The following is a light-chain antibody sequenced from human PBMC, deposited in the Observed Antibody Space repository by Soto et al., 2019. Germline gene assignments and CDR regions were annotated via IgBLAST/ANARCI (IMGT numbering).Light chain of an antibody. V-gene: IGKV3-20*01. Sequence: EIVLTQSPGTLSLSPGERATLSCRASQSVSSNYLAWYQQKPGQAPRLLIFGASSRASGIPDRFSGSGSRTDFTLTIGRLEPEDFAVYYCQQYGRSPATFGQGTKVDIK. J-gene: IGKJ1*01. CDR2: GAS. CDR1: QSVSSNY. CDR3: QQYGRSPAT.